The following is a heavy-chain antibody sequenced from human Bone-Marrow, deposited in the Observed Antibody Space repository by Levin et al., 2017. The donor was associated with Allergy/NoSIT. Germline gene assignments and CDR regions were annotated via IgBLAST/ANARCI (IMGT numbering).Heavy chain of an antibody. D-gene: IGHD3-22*01. Sequence: LSLTCAASGFTFGGYVMAWVRQAPGRGLEWVSSISGSGAHTYYADSVKGRFTISRDNADNTLYLQINSLGAEDTALYHCAKDYYYDSGGSVFYGDAFDFWGQGTMVTVSS. CDR3: AKDYYYDSGGSVFYGDAFDF. CDR1: GFTFGGYV. J-gene: IGHJ3*01. CDR2: ISGSGAHT. V-gene: IGHV3-23*01.